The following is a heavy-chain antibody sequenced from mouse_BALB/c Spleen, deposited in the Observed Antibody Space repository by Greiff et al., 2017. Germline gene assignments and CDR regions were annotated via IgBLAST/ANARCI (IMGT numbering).Heavy chain of an antibody. Sequence: EVKLVESGGGLVKPGGSLKLSCAASGFTFSDYYMYWVRQTPEKRLEWVATISDGGSYTYYPDSVKGRFTISRDNAKNNLYLQMSSLKSEDTAMYYCARDRGYPRYFDVWGAGTTVTVSS. CDR3: ARDRGYPRYFDV. CDR2: ISDGGSYT. J-gene: IGHJ1*01. V-gene: IGHV5-4*02. CDR1: GFTFSDYY. D-gene: IGHD3-2*02.